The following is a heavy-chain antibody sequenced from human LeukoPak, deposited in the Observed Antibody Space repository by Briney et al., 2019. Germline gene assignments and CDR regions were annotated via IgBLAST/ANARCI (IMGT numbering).Heavy chain of an antibody. J-gene: IGHJ3*02. CDR1: GGSINSYY. CDR3: AKSNGYGLVDI. Sequence: SETLSLTCTVSGGSINSYYWSWIRQPPGKGLEWIGNIFYSGSTYYSPSLKSRVTISLDTSRNQFSLKLNSVTAADTAVYYCAKSNGYGLVDIWGQGTMVTVSS. V-gene: IGHV4-59*12. D-gene: IGHD3-10*01. CDR2: IFYSGST.